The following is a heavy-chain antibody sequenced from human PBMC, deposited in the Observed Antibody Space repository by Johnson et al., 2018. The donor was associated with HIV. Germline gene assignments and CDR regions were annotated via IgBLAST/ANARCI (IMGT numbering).Heavy chain of an antibody. J-gene: IGHJ3*02. CDR3: ARDVGLWFGELRSGDAFDI. Sequence: QVQLVESGGGLVKPGGSLRLSCAASGFTFSDYYMNWIRQAPGKGLEWVSYISSSGSSIYYADSVKGRFTISRDNAENSLYLQMNSLRAEDTALYYCARDVGLWFGELRSGDAFDIWGQGTMVTVSS. D-gene: IGHD3-10*01. V-gene: IGHV3-11*01. CDR1: GFTFSDYY. CDR2: ISSSGSSI.